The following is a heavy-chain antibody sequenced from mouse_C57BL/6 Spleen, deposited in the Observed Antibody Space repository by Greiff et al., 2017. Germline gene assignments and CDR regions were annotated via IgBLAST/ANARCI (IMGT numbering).Heavy chain of an antibody. CDR2: IYPGDGDT. J-gene: IGHJ2*01. V-gene: IGHV1-82*01. Sequence: QVQLQQSGPELVKPGASVKISCKASGYAFSRSWMNWVKQRPGKGLEWIGRIYPGDGDTNYNGKFKGKATLTADKSSSTAYMQLSSLTSEDSAVYFCARSGVYAMDYWGQGTTLTVSS. CDR3: ARSGVYAMDY. CDR1: GYAFSRSW. D-gene: IGHD2-3*01.